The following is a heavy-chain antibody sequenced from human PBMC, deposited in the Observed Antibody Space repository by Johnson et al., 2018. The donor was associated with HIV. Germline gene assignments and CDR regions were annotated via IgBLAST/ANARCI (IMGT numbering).Heavy chain of an antibody. D-gene: IGHD3-9*01. CDR1: AFTFSNYA. J-gene: IGHJ3*02. CDR2: ISYDGSNK. CDR3: ARELPSYDILTGPGAFDI. V-gene: IGHV3-30*14. Sequence: QVQLVESGGGVVQPGGSLKLSCAASAFTFSNYAMHWVRQAPGKGLEWVAVISYDGSNKYYADSVKGRFTISRDNSKNTLYLQMNSLRVEDTAVYYCARELPSYDILTGPGAFDIWGQGTMVTVSS.